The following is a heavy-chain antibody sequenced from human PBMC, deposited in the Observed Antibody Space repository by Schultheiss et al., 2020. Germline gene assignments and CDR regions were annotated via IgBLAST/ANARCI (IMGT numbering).Heavy chain of an antibody. CDR1: GFTFSSYA. CDR3: ARDVGGSYPRGAAFDI. J-gene: IGHJ3*02. CDR2: ISYDGSNK. D-gene: IGHD1-26*01. V-gene: IGHV3-30-3*01. Sequence: WGSLRLSCTASGFTFSSYAMHWVRQAPGKGLEWVAVISYDGSNKYYADSVKGRFTISRDNSKNTLYLQMNSLRAEDTAVYYCARDVGGSYPRGAAFDIWGQGPVVTVSS.